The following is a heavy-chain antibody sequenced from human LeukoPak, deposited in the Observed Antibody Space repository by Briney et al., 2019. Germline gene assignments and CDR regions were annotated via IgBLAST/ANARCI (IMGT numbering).Heavy chain of an antibody. CDR2: ISRSGRDI. CDR1: GFTFGTYA. CDR3: AKDQVGSGSREYYFDY. D-gene: IGHD1-26*01. V-gene: IGHV3-21*01. J-gene: IGHJ4*02. Sequence: GGSLRLSCAASGFTFGTYAMNWVRQAPGKGLEWVSSISRSGRDIYYADSVRGRFTISRDNSKDTLYLQMNSLRAEDTAVYYCAKDQVGSGSREYYFDYWGQGTLVTVSS.